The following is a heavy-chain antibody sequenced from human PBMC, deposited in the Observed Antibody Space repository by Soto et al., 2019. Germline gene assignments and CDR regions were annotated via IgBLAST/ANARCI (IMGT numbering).Heavy chain of an antibody. Sequence: PSETLSLTCTVSGGSISSSSYYWGWIRQPPGKGLEWIGSIYYSGSTYYNPSLKSRVTISVDTSKNQFSLKLSSVTAADTAVYYCASQSITMVRRVIVVWFDPWGQGTLVTVSS. V-gene: IGHV4-39*01. D-gene: IGHD3-10*01. CDR3: ASQSITMVRRVIVVWFDP. CDR1: GGSISSSSYY. J-gene: IGHJ5*02. CDR2: IYYSGST.